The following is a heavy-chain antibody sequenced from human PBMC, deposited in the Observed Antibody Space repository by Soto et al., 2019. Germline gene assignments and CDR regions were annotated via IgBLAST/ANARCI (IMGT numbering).Heavy chain of an antibody. Sequence: SETLSLTCTVSGGSVSSASYYWNWIRQPPGQGLEWIGYISYSGSTDYNPTLKSRVTISADTSKNQFSLRLSSVTAADTAVYYCARGRYSSGWFDFWGQGTLVTVSS. CDR2: ISYSGST. CDR1: GGSVSSASYY. J-gene: IGHJ4*02. V-gene: IGHV4-61*01. CDR3: ARGRYSSGWFDF. D-gene: IGHD6-19*01.